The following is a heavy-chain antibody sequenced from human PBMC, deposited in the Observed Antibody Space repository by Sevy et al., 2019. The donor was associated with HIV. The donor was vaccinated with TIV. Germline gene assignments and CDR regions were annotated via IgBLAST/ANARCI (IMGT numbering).Heavy chain of an antibody. J-gene: IGHJ4*02. CDR1: GGSITSLY. D-gene: IGHD1-26*01. CDR3: AGKNAWGRGYS. Sequence: SETLSLTCTASGGSITSLYWNWIRQPPGKGLEWIANIYYNGHINYNPSLKSRVTLSLDTSKNQFSLRLSSVTAADTAMYYCAGKNAWGRGYSWGQGTLVTVSS. CDR2: IYYNGHI. V-gene: IGHV4-59*08.